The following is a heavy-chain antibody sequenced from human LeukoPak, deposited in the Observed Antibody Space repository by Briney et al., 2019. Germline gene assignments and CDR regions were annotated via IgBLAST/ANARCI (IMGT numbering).Heavy chain of an antibody. V-gene: IGHV1-69*04. CDR1: GGTFSSYA. D-gene: IGHD4-17*01. J-gene: IGHJ5*02. CDR2: IIPILNIA. Sequence: GASVKVSCKASGGTFSSYAISWVRQAPGQGLEWMGRIIPILNIANYAQKFQGRVTITADKSTSTAYMELSSLRSEDTAVYYCARDVGYSDPYNYFDPWGQGTLVTVSS. CDR3: ARDVGYSDPYNYFDP.